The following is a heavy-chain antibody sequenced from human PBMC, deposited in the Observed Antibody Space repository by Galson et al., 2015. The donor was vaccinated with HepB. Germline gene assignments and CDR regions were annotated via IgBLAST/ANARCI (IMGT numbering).Heavy chain of an antibody. CDR1: GFSLRTSGVG. CDR2: SYWSDDK. D-gene: IGHD2-8*02. Sequence: PALVKPTQTLTLTCTFSGFSLRTSGVGVGWVRQSPGKALEWLALSYWSDDKRYSQSLRSRLTITKDTSKNQVVLTMTNLDPMDTATYYCARSLGLVGPDFDNWGQGTLVTVSS. CDR3: ARSLGLVGPDFDN. J-gene: IGHJ4*02. V-gene: IGHV2-5*01.